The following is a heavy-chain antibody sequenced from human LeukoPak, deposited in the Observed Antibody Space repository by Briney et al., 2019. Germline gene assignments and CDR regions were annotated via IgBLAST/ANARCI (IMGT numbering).Heavy chain of an antibody. CDR1: GGSISGYY. J-gene: IGHJ5*02. Sequence: AEPLTLPCTVSGGSISGYYWSWIRQPAGKGLAWIGRMSTSGNSNYIPSLVSRVTMSVDTSKNQFSLNLSSVTAADTAVYYCARESGSMRWFDPWGQGTLVTVSS. D-gene: IGHD6-25*01. CDR2: MSTSGNS. V-gene: IGHV4-4*07. CDR3: ARESGSMRWFDP.